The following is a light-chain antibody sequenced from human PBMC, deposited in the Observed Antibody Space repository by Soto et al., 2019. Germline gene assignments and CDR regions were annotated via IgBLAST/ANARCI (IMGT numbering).Light chain of an antibody. CDR2: GNS. CDR1: SSNIGAGYD. J-gene: IGLJ2*01. CDR3: QSYDSSHVV. V-gene: IGLV1-40*01. Sequence: QLVLTQPPSVSGAPGQRVTISCTGSSSNIGAGYDVHWYQQLPGTAPKLLIYGNSNRPSGVPDRFSGSKSGTSASLAITGLQAEDEADHYCQSYDSSHVVFGGGTKLTVL.